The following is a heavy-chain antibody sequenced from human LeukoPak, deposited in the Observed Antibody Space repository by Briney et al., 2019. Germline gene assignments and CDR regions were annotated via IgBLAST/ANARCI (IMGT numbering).Heavy chain of an antibody. J-gene: IGHJ4*02. CDR3: ARHYYDSSGYLDY. Sequence: GGSLRLSCAASGLTFSSYWMSWVRQAPGMGLEWVANINQDGSEKYYVDSVKGRFTISRDNDKNSLYLQMNSLRAEDTAVYYCARHYYDSSGYLDYWGQGTLVTVSS. V-gene: IGHV3-7*01. D-gene: IGHD3-22*01. CDR1: GLTFSSYW. CDR2: INQDGSEK.